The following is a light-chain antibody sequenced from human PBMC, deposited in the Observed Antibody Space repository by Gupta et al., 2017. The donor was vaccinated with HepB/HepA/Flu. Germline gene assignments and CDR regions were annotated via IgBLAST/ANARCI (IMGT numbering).Light chain of an antibody. CDR2: AAS. V-gene: IGKV1-39*01. CDR1: QSSSSY. J-gene: IGKJ1*01. CDR3: QQSYTTPWT. Sequence: IQMTQPPSSLSASVGDRVTITCRASQSSSSYLNWYQQKPGKAPQLLIYAASSLQSAVPSRFSGSGSGTDFTLTIIRLQPEDFATYYCQQSYTTPWTFGPGTKVEIK.